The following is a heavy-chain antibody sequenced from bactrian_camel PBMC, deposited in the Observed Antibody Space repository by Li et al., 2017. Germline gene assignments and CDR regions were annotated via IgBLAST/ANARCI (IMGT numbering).Heavy chain of an antibody. Sequence: VQLVESGGGLVQPGGSLRLSCAASEFAFDSYYVTWVRQVPEKGLEWVSIIYNDSSATYINTYYTDSVKGRFAFSRDNAKNTVYLQMNSLKPVDTAAYFCVRDLNGQANVWGQGTQVTVS. CDR1: EFAFDSYY. CDR2: IYNDSSATYINT. J-gene: IGHJ4*01. CDR3: VRDLNGQANV. V-gene: IGHV3-2*01. D-gene: IGHD1*01.